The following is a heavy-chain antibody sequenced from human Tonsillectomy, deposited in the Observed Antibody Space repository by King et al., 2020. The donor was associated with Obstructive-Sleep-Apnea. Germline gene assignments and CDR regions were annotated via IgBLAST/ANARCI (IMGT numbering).Heavy chain of an antibody. CDR1: GFTFSNYA. CDR3: SKDDYYGSGSFSPLDF. D-gene: IGHD3-10*01. Sequence: VQLVESGGGLVQPGGSLRLSCAASGFTFSNYAMSWVRRAPGQGLEWVSGISGSGGSSYYADSVKGRFTISRDNSKNTLYLQMNSLRAEDTALYYCSKDDYYGSGSFSPLDFWGQGTLVAVSS. V-gene: IGHV3-23*04. J-gene: IGHJ4*02. CDR2: ISGSGGSS.